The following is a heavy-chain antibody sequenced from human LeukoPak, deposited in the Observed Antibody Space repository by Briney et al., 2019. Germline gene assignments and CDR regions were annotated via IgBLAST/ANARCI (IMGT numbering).Heavy chain of an antibody. J-gene: IGHJ4*02. D-gene: IGHD5-24*01. CDR3: ARTRRDCYDLGYFDY. Sequence: SETLSLTCTVSGGSISSGDYYWSWIRQPPGKGLEWIGYIYYSGSTYYNPSLKSRLTISVDTSKNQFSLKLSSVTAADTAVYYCARTRRDCYDLGYFDYWGQGTLVTVSS. CDR1: GGSISSGDYY. V-gene: IGHV4-30-4*08. CDR2: IYYSGST.